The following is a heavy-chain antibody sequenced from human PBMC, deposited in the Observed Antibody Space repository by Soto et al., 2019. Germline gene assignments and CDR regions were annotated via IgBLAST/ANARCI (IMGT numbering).Heavy chain of an antibody. J-gene: IGHJ4*02. CDR2: IDPSDSYT. CDR3: ARPPGYSDYGFDY. Sequence: GESLKISCKGSGYSFTSYWISWVRQMPGKGLEWTGRIDPSDSYTNYSPSFQGHVTISADKSISTAYLQWSSLKASDTAMYYCARPPGYSDYGFDYWGSGSRVTV. V-gene: IGHV5-10-1*01. CDR1: GYSFTSYW. D-gene: IGHD5-12*01.